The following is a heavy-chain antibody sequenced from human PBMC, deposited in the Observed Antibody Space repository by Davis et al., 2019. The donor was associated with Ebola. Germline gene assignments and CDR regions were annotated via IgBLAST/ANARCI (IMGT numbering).Heavy chain of an antibody. CDR3: AIDGAGPEYYFDY. CDR1: GFTFSSFV. J-gene: IGHJ4*02. V-gene: IGHV3-30*03. CDR2: ISSDAVNE. D-gene: IGHD2/OR15-2a*01. Sequence: PGGSLRLSCVASGFTFSSFVMHWVRQAPGKGLEWVAVISSDAVNEYYADSVKGRFTISRDNSRRTLHLEMRSLREEDTALYYCAIDGAGPEYYFDYWGQGTLVTVSS.